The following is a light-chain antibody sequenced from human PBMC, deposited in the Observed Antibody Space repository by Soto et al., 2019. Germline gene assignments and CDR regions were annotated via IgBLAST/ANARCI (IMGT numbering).Light chain of an antibody. CDR2: KAS. Sequence: DIQMTQSPSTLSASVGDRVTISCRASQNINTWLAWYKQQPGKAPQRLIYKASSLESGVPSRFSGSGSGTDFTLTISSLRPDDFVTFYCQQYNDSFPTFGQGTKVEIK. CDR1: QNINTW. J-gene: IGKJ1*01. V-gene: IGKV1-5*03. CDR3: QQYNDSFPT.